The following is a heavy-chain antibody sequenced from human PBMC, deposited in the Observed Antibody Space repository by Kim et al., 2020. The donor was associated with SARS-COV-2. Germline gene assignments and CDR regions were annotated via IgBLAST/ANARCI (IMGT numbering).Heavy chain of an antibody. Sequence: GGSLRLSCAASGFTFSSYGMHWVRQAPGKGLEWVAVISYDGSNKYYADSVKGRFTISRDNSKNTLYLQMNSLRAEDTAVYYCAKALISSTSKAGFDYWGQGTLVTVSS. V-gene: IGHV3-30*18. CDR1: GFTFSSYG. CDR2: ISYDGSNK. CDR3: AKALISSTSKAGFDY. D-gene: IGHD2-2*01. J-gene: IGHJ4*02.